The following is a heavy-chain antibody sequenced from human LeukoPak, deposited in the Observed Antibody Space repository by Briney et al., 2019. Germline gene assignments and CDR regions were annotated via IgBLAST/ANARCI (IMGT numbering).Heavy chain of an antibody. Sequence: GGSLRLSCAASRFTFRNYGMHWARQAPGKGLEWVAVIWSDGSNKFYADSVKGRFTISRDNSKNTVFLQMNSLSDEDTAIYYCARDRGQQLDYWGQGTLVTVSS. CDR1: RFTFRNYG. CDR3: ARDRGQQLDY. CDR2: IWSDGSNK. V-gene: IGHV3-33*08. D-gene: IGHD6-13*01. J-gene: IGHJ4*02.